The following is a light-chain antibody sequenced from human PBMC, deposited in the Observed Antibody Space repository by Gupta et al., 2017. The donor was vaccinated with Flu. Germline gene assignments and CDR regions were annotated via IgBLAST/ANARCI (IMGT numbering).Light chain of an antibody. CDR2: NKN. CDR1: SGSVGSNNY. CDR3: APYMGNGMWV. J-gene: IGLJ3*02. Sequence: KVTNTCGGSSGSVGSNNYLSWYQQATAHPPRRLIYNKNSRSAGVPGRFSGSIGGNTAALSITGAEEDEESDYYCAPYMGNGMWVFGGGTKLTVL. V-gene: IGLV8-61*01.